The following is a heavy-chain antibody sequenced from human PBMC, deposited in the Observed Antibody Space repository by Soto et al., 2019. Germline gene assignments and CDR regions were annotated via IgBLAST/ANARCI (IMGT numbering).Heavy chain of an antibody. J-gene: IGHJ4*02. D-gene: IGHD2-15*01. CDR1: GFIFSRDN. Sequence: EVQLVESGGGLAQPGGSLRLSCEASGFIFSRDNVNWVRQTPEQELEWVAYISGSSSSIYYAASVKGRFTISRDNAKNLVFLQMNSLRADDTSIYYCATVVEASRGGLDYWGRGTHVTVSS. V-gene: IGHV3-48*04. CDR3: ATVVEASRGGLDY. CDR2: ISGSSSSI.